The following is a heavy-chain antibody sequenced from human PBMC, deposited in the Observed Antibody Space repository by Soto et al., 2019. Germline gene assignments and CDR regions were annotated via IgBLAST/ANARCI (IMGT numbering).Heavy chain of an antibody. Sequence: SETLSLTCTVSGGSISSSNYYWGWIRQPPGKGMEWIGSISYSGTTYYNPSLKSRVTISVDTSKNQFSLKLSSVTAADTAVYYCARRSGYNFYYNYYGMDVWGQGTTVTVSS. CDR2: ISYSGTT. V-gene: IGHV4-39*01. D-gene: IGHD3-22*01. CDR1: GGSISSSNYY. CDR3: ARRSGYNFYYNYYGMDV. J-gene: IGHJ6*02.